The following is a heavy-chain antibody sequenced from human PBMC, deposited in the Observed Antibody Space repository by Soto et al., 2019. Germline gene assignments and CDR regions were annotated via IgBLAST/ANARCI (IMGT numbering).Heavy chain of an antibody. D-gene: IGHD4-17*01. CDR1: GYTFTGYY. J-gene: IGHJ6*02. V-gene: IGHV1-2*04. Sequence: ASVKVSCKASGYTFTGYYMHWVRQAPGQGLEWMGWINPNSGGTNYAQKFQGWVTMTRDTSISTAYMELSRLRSDDTAVYYCARVAPPLWGYADYAQDGGYYYGMDVWGQGTTVTVSS. CDR3: ARVAPPLWGYADYAQDGGYYYGMDV. CDR2: INPNSGGT.